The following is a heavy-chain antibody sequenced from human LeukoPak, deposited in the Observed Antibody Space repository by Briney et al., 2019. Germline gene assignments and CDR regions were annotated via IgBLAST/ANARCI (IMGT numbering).Heavy chain of an antibody. CDR3: ARCSTGTSYYYYYMDV. Sequence: KPSETLSLTCTVPGGSISSYYWSWIRQPAGKGLEWIGSIYTSGSTNYNPSLKSRVTMSVDTSKNHFSLKLSSVTATDTAVHYCARCSTGTSYYYYYMDVWGKGTPVTVSS. V-gene: IGHV4-4*07. J-gene: IGHJ6*03. D-gene: IGHD1-1*01. CDR2: IYTSGST. CDR1: GGSISSYY.